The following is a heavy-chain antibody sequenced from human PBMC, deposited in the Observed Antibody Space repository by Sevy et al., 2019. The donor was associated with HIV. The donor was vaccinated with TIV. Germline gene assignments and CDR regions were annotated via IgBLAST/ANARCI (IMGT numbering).Heavy chain of an antibody. J-gene: IGHJ6*02. Sequence: GGSLRLSCAASGFTFSSYDMHWVRQATGKGLEWVSAIGTAGDTYYPGSVKGRFTISRENAKNSLYLQMNSLRAGDTAVYYCDRGTYYDFWSGSSMDVWGQGTTVTVSS. D-gene: IGHD3-3*01. CDR2: IGTAGDT. CDR3: DRGTYYDFWSGSSMDV. V-gene: IGHV3-13*01. CDR1: GFTFSSYD.